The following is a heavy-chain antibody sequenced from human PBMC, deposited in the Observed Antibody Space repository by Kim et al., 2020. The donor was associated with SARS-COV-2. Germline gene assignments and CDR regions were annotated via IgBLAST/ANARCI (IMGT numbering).Heavy chain of an antibody. CDR3: ASLGATRGKNFDY. J-gene: IGHJ4*02. V-gene: IGHV7-4-1*02. CDR1: GYTFTSYV. CDR2: INTNTGNP. Sequence: ASVKVSCKASGYTFTSYVMNWVRQAPGQGLEWMGWINTNTGNPMYAQGFTGRFVFSLDTSVSTAYLQISSLKAEGTAVYYCASLGATRGKNFDYWGQGTLVTVSS.